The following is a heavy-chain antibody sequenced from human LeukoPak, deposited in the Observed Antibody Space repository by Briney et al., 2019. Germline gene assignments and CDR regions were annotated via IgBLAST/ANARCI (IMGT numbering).Heavy chain of an antibody. V-gene: IGHV4-39*01. CDR2: IYNSANT. Sequence: PSETLSLTCTVSGDSISSSSYCWDWIRQPPGKGREWIGNIYNSANTHYNPSLKTRITMSVDTSKNQFSLKLNSVTAADTGIYYCARHSRSGYIGYENAFDIWGQGTMVTVSS. CDR3: ARHSRSGYIGYENAFDI. J-gene: IGHJ3*02. CDR1: GDSISSSSYC. D-gene: IGHD5-12*01.